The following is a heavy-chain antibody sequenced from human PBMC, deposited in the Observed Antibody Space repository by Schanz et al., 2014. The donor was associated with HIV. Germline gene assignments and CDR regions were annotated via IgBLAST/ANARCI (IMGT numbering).Heavy chain of an antibody. CDR1: GFIFRDYA. V-gene: IGHV3-30*04. CDR2: ISYDRSHK. CDR3: ARVEGPPTFYYYYYGSDV. Sequence: QVQLVESGGGVVQPGRSLRLSCAGSGFIFRDYALHWVRQAPGKGLEWVAVISYDRSHKYYADSVKGRFTISRDNSKNSLFLQMNSLRAEDTAFYYCARVEGPPTFYYYYYGSDVWGQGTAVTVSS. J-gene: IGHJ6*02. D-gene: IGHD4-4*01.